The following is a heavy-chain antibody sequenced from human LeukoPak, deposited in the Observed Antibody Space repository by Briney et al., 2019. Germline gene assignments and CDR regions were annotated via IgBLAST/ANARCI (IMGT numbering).Heavy chain of an antibody. CDR3: ARDVPYYYDSSGYPVNYPHDY. CDR2: ISSSSSYI. V-gene: IGHV3-21*01. CDR1: GFTFSSYS. D-gene: IGHD3-22*01. J-gene: IGHJ4*02. Sequence: GGSLRLACAASGFTFSSYSMNWVRQAPGKGLEWASSISSSSSYIYYADSVKGRFTISRDNAKNSLYRQMNSLRAEDTAVYYCARDVPYYYDSSGYPVNYPHDYWGQGTLVTVSS.